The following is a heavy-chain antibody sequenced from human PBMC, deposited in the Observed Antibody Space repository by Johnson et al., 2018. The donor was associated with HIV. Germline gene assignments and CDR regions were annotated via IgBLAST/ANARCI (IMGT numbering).Heavy chain of an antibody. V-gene: IGHV3-66*02. J-gene: IGHJ3*02. CDR1: GFSVTSKY. D-gene: IGHD1-14*01. CDR2: IYNGDSI. Sequence: VQLVESGGGVVQPGGSLRLSCAASGFSVTSKYLSWVRQARGKGLEWVSVIYNGDSIYYADSVRGRFTISGDNSKNTVYLQMNSLRPEDTAVYYCARVRPGNPHDAFDIWGRGTMVTVSS. CDR3: ARVRPGNPHDAFDI.